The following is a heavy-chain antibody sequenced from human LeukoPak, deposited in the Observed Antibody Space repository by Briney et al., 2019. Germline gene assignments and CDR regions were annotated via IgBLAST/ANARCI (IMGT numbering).Heavy chain of an antibody. V-gene: IGHV3-23*01. D-gene: IGHD2-15*01. J-gene: IGHJ4*02. CDR2: IYGSDTSS. Sequence: GGSLRLSCAGSGFTFGTYAMAWVRQAPGKGLDWVSAIYGSDTSSYYADSVKGRFTISRDNFKNTLFLHMNSLRVEDTAVYYCAKSRGGSCYSPLDSWGQGTLVTVSS. CDR3: AKSRGGSCYSPLDS. CDR1: GFTFGTYA.